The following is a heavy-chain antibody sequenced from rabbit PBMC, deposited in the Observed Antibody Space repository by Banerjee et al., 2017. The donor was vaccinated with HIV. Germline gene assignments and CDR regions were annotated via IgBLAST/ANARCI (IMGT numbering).Heavy chain of an antibody. Sequence: QEQLEESGGDLVKPGGSLTLTCTASGFSFNDNYWICWVRQAPVTGLEWIACINAADDSKICYASWAKGRFTISKTSSTTVTLQMTSLTAADTATYFCARDLAGVIGWNFNLWGQGTLVTVS. V-gene: IGHV1S45*01. D-gene: IGHD4-1*01. CDR1: GFSFNDNYW. CDR2: INAADDSKI. J-gene: IGHJ4*01. CDR3: ARDLAGVIGWNFNL.